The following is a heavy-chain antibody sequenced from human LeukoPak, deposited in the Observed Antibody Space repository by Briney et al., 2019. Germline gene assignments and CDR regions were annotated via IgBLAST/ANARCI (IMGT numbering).Heavy chain of an antibody. V-gene: IGHV3-48*01. CDR2: ISSSSSTI. CDR3: AREGVITFDY. Sequence: GGSLRLSCAASGFTFSSYSMNWVRQAPGKGLEWVSYISSSSSTIYYADSVKGRFTISRDNAKNSLYLQMNSLRAEDTAVYYCAREGVITFDYWAQGTLVTVSS. CDR1: GFTFSSYS. J-gene: IGHJ4*02. D-gene: IGHD3-22*01.